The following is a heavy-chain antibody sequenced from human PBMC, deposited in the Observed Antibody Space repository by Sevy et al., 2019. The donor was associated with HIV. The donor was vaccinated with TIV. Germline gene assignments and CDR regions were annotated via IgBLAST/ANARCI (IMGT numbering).Heavy chain of an antibody. D-gene: IGHD3-10*01. CDR2: IYKTGST. J-gene: IGHJ6*03. CDR3: ARVPREPLWYSGSLGGYYYHMDV. V-gene: IGHV4-61*01. Sequence: SETLSLSCSVSGGSVSSGTYYWSWIRQPPGKGLEWIGHIYKTGSTNYKLSLQSRVTISVDTSTNQFSLRLRSVTAADTAVYYCARVPREPLWYSGSLGGYYYHMDVWGKGTTVTVSS. CDR1: GGSVSSGTYY.